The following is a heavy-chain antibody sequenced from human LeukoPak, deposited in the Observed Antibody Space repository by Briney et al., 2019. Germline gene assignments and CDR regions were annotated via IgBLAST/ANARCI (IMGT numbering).Heavy chain of an antibody. CDR3: AKGGTVVTRSRLDL. D-gene: IGHD4-23*01. V-gene: IGHV3-30*18. Sequence: SGGSLRLSCAASGFTFSTYGMHWVRQAPGKGLEWVAVILYDGSNKYYADSVKGRFTISRDNSKNTLYLQMNSLRPEDTAVYYCAKGGTVVTRSRLDLWGQGTLVTVSS. J-gene: IGHJ5*02. CDR1: GFTFSTYG. CDR2: ILYDGSNK.